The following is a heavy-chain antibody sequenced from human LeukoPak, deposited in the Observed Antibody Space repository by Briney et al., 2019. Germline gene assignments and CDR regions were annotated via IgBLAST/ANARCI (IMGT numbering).Heavy chain of an antibody. V-gene: IGHV4-30-2*01. J-gene: IGHJ4*02. CDR3: ARDGGYYDSSGYYY. Sequence: SETLSLTCAVSGGSISSGGYSWSWIRQPPGKGLEWIGHIYHSGSTYYNPSLKSRVTISVDRSKNQSSLKLSSVTAADTAVYYCARDGGYYDSSGYYYWGQGTLVTVSS. D-gene: IGHD3-22*01. CDR1: GGSISSGGYS. CDR2: IYHSGST.